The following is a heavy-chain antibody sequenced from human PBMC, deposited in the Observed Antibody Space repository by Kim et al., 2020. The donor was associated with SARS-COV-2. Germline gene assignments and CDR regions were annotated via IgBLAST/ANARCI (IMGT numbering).Heavy chain of an antibody. V-gene: IGHV4-59*13. D-gene: IGHD4-17*01. CDR2: IYYTGST. CDR3: AGDRAGDV. CDR1: GAPISDYD. J-gene: IGHJ6*02. Sequence: SETLSLTCTVSGAPISDYDWSWIRQSPRKRLEWIGYIYYTGSTNYNPSPKSRVSISVDSSKNQFYLQLSTVTAADTAICYCAGDRAGDVWGQGTSVTVSS.